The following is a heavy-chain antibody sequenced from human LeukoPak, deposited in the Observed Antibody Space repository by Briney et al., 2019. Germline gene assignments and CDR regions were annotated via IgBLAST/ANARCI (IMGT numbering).Heavy chain of an antibody. Sequence: GASVKVSCKASGGTFSSYAISWVRQAPGQGLEWMGGIIPIFGTANYAQKFQGSVTITADESTSTAYMELSSLRSEDTAVYYCARDRRAYCSGGSCYSPLDYWGQGTLVTVSS. V-gene: IGHV1-69*13. CDR1: GGTFSSYA. J-gene: IGHJ4*02. D-gene: IGHD2-15*01. CDR2: IIPIFGTA. CDR3: ARDRRAYCSGGSCYSPLDY.